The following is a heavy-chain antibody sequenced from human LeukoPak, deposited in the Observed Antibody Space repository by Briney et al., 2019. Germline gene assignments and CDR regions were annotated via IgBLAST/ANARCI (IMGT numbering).Heavy chain of an antibody. Sequence: KSSETLSLTCSVSGGSISSYYWSWIRQPPGKGLEWIGYIYYSGSTNYNPSLKSRVTISVDTSKNQFSLKLSSVTAADTAVYYCARGLGVRYFDWLYFDYWGQGTLVTVSS. J-gene: IGHJ4*02. V-gene: IGHV4-59*01. CDR3: ARGLGVRYFDWLYFDY. CDR2: IYYSGST. CDR1: GGSISSYY. D-gene: IGHD3-9*01.